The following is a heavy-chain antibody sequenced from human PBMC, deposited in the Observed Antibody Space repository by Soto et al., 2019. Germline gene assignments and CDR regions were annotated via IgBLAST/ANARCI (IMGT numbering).Heavy chain of an antibody. J-gene: IGHJ4*02. V-gene: IGHV3-23*01. CDR1: GFTFSSYA. CDR3: AKSRRTAMVTAFDY. CDR2: ISGSGGST. D-gene: IGHD5-18*01. Sequence: PGGSLRLSCAASGFTFSSYAMSWVRQAPGKGLEWVSAISGSGGSTYYADSVKGRFTISRDNSKNKLYLQMNSLSAEDTAVYYCAKSRRTAMVTAFDYWGQGTLVTVSS.